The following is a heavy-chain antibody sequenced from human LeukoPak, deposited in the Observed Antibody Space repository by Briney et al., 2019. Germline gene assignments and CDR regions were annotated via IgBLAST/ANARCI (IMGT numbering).Heavy chain of an antibody. V-gene: IGHV4-59*01. J-gene: IGHJ6*03. CDR2: IYYSGST. D-gene: IGHD2-15*01. CDR3: ARSVEGYCRGGSCYSYSYYMDV. CDR1: GGSISSYY. Sequence: SETLSLTCTVSGGSISSYYWSWTRQPPGKGLEWIGYIYYSGSTNYNPSLKSRVTISVDTSKNQSSLKLSSVTAADTAVYCCARSVEGYCRGGSCYSYSYYMDVWGKGTTVTVSS.